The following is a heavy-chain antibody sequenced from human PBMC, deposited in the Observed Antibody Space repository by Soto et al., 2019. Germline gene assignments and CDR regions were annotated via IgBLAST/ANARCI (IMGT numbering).Heavy chain of an antibody. Sequence: SETLSLTCAVYGGSFSGYYWSWIRQPPGKGLEWIGEINHSGSTNYNPSLKSRVTISVDTSKNQFSLKLSSVTAADTAVYYCARGVVAGIAVAGTVDEWGQGTVVTAPS. CDR2: INHSGST. CDR3: ARGVVAGIAVAGTVDE. D-gene: IGHD6-19*01. J-gene: IGHJ4*02. V-gene: IGHV4-34*01. CDR1: GGSFSGYY.